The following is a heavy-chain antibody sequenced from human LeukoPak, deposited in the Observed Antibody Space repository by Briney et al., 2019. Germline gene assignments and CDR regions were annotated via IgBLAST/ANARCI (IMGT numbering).Heavy chain of an antibody. V-gene: IGHV3-33*01. CDR1: GFTFSSYG. J-gene: IGHJ5*02. CDR2: IWYDGSNK. CDR3: ARERQTAAAGRRWFDP. Sequence: GGSLRLSCAASGFTFSSYGMHWVRQAPGKGLEWVAVIWYDGSNKYYADSVKGRFTISRDNSKNTLYLQMNSLRAEDTAVYYCARERQTAAAGRRWFDPWGRGTLVTVSS. D-gene: IGHD6-13*01.